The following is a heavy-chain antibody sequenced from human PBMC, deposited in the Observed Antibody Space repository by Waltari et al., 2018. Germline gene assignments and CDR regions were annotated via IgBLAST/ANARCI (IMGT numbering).Heavy chain of an antibody. CDR3: ARGQYGGNPDFDY. J-gene: IGHJ4*02. CDR2: IYHSGST. CDR1: GGSISSGGYY. D-gene: IGHD2-15*01. V-gene: IGHV4-30-2*01. Sequence: QLQLQESGSGLVKPSQTLSLTCAVSGGSISSGGYYWSWIWQPPGKVLEWIGSIYHSGSTYYTPSIKSRVTISVDRSKNQFALKLSSVTAADTAVYYCARGQYGGNPDFDYWGQGTLVTVSS.